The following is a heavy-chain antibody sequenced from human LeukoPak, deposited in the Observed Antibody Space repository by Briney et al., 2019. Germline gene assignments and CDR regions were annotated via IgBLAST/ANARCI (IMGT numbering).Heavy chain of an antibody. J-gene: IGHJ4*02. CDR2: INPNSGDT. Sequence: ASVKVSCKASGYTFTGYYMHWVRQAPGQGLEWMGWINPNSGDTKYAQKFQGRVTMTRDTSISTAYMELSRLRSDDTAVYYCATLRGSYVWGTDFDYWGQGTLVTVSS. D-gene: IGHD3-16*01. CDR1: GYTFTGYY. CDR3: ATLRGSYVWGTDFDY. V-gene: IGHV1-2*02.